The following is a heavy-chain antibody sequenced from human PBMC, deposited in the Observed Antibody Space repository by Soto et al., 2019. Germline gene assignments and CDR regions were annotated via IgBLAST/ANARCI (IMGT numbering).Heavy chain of an antibody. J-gene: IGHJ4*02. CDR1: AFTFSDHF. V-gene: IGHV3-72*01. CDR2: SQDKAHSYTT. CDR3: ARNLAYGGGYTFDY. Sequence: ESGGGLVQPGGSLRLSCEVSAFTFSDHFIDWVRQAPGKGLEWVGRSQDKAHSYTTEYAASVKGRFTISRDDSRNSLYLQMNSLKTEDTAVYYCARNLAYGGGYTFDYWGQGTLVTVSS. D-gene: IGHD2-21*01.